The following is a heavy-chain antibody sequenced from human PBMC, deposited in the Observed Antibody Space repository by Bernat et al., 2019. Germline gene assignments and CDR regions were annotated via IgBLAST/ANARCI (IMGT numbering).Heavy chain of an antibody. Sequence: EVQLSESVGGLVQPGGSLRLSCAASGFTFSSYAMSWARQAPGKGLEWVAGITESGGNTYYADSVKGRFTISRDNSKNTLYLQINSLRDEDTAVYYCAKRYSTSWYVEQWGQGTLVTVSS. V-gene: IGHV3-23*01. CDR3: AKRYSTSWYVEQ. D-gene: IGHD6-13*01. CDR2: ITESGGNT. J-gene: IGHJ1*01. CDR1: GFTFSSYA.